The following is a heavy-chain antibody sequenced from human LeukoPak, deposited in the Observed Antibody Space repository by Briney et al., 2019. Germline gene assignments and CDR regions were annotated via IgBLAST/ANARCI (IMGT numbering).Heavy chain of an antibody. D-gene: IGHD6-19*01. CDR2: ISSSGSTI. CDR1: GFTFSDYY. J-gene: IGHJ4*02. Sequence: GGSLRLSCAASGFTFSDYYMSWICQAPGKGLEWVSYISSSGSTIYYADSVKGRFTISRDNAKNSLYLQMNSLRAEDTAVYYCARGSLGTIAVAGTLDYWGQGILVTVSS. CDR3: ARGSLGTIAVAGTLDY. V-gene: IGHV3-11*01.